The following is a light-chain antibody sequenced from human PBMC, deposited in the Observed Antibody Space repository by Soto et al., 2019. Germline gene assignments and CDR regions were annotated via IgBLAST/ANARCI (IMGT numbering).Light chain of an antibody. CDR1: QTISNNY. CDR2: GIS. CDR3: EQYGSSPRT. Sequence: EIVLTQSPGTLSLSPGERATLSCRASQTISNNYFAWYQQKPGQAPRLLVYGISIRDTGIPDRFSGSGSGTDFTLTISRLEPEDFAVYYCEQYGSSPRTFGQGTRLEIK. J-gene: IGKJ5*01. V-gene: IGKV3-20*01.